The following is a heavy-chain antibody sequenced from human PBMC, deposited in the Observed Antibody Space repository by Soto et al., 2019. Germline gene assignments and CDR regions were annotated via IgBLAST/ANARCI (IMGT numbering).Heavy chain of an antibody. CDR2: IKSKTDGGTT. Sequence: GVSMRLSCAASGFTFSNALMSWVRKAPGKGLEWVGRIKSKTDGGTTDYAAPVKGRFTISRDDSKNTLYLQMNTLKTEDTAVYYCTTDLPRSRYCTNGVCYGFHGPDYWGQGTLVTVSP. J-gene: IGHJ4*02. CDR1: GFTFSNAL. V-gene: IGHV3-15*01. D-gene: IGHD2-8*01. CDR3: TTDLPRSRYCTNGVCYGFHGPDY.